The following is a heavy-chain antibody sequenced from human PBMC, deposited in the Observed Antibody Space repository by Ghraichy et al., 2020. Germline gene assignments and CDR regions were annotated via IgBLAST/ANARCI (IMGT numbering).Heavy chain of an antibody. CDR1: GGSISSSNYH. CDR3: ARGRAWRGLQAHWFDS. D-gene: IGHD3-16*01. J-gene: IGHJ5*01. Sequence: SETLSLTCSVSGGSISSSNYHWGWIRQPPGMGLEWIGSIHQSGRGYYNPSLKSRATMSVDTSKNQISLQLTSVTATDAAMYFCARGRAWRGLQAHWFDSWGQGIPVTVST. V-gene: IGHV4-39*01. CDR2: IHQSGRG.